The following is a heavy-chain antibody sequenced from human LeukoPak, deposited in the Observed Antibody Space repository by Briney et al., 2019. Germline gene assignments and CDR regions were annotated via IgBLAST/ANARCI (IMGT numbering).Heavy chain of an antibody. CDR3: ARERDSSSSSAY. CDR2: INPGGGST. Sequence: GASVKVSCKASGYTFTGYYMHWVRQAPGQGLEWMGVINPGGGSTNYAQKFQGKVTLTRDTPTSTVYMELSSLTSEDTAVYYCARERDSSSSSAYWGQGTLVTVSS. CDR1: GYTFTGYY. D-gene: IGHD6-13*01. V-gene: IGHV1-46*01. J-gene: IGHJ4*02.